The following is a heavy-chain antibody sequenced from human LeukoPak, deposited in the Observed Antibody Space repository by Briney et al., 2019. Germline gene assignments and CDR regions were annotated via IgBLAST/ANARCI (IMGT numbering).Heavy chain of an antibody. J-gene: IGHJ5*02. Sequence: ASVKVSCKPSGFRFSTSAISWVRQVPGQGLEWMGWIRVSNGDTNYAQNLQGRVTMTTDTSTSTAHLELRSLRSDDTAVYYCVRDRARIEVVTTTSNFFDPWGQGTLVTVSS. V-gene: IGHV1-18*01. D-gene: IGHD3-22*01. CDR3: VRDRARIEVVTTTSNFFDP. CDR2: IRVSNGDT. CDR1: GFRFSTSA.